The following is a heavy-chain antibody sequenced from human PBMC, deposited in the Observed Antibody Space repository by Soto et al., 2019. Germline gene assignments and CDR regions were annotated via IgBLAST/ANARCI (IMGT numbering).Heavy chain of an antibody. Sequence: QVQLVESGGGVVQPGRSLRLSCAASGFTFSSYGMHWVRQAPGKGLEWVAVIWYDGSNKYYADSVKGRFTISRDNSKNTLYLQMNSLRAEDTAVYYCAKVSSANFYYYYYGMDVWGQGTTVTVSS. CDR3: AKVSSANFYYYYYGMDV. CDR1: GFTFSSYG. J-gene: IGHJ6*02. V-gene: IGHV3-33*06. CDR2: IWYDGSNK. D-gene: IGHD6-13*01.